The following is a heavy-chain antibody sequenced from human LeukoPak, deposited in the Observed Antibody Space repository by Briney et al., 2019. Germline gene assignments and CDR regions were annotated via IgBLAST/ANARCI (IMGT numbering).Heavy chain of an antibody. CDR3: ARSQFDN. CDR1: GFIFGAYW. V-gene: IGHV3-74*01. CDR2: IDGDGSTT. Sequence: GGSLRLSCEASGFIFGAYWMLWVRQAPRKGLVWVSRIDGDGSTTTYADSVKGRFTISRDNAKNTLYLQMNSLRAEDTAVYYCARSQFDNWGQGTLVTVSS. J-gene: IGHJ4*01.